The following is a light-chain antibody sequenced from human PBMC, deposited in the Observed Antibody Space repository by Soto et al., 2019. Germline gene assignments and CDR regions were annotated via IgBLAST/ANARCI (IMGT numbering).Light chain of an antibody. V-gene: IGKV3-20*01. Sequence: EIVLTQSPGTLSLSPGERATLSCGASQTVSSNYLAWYQQKPGQAPRRLIYGASSRATGIPDRFSGSGSGTVFVLTISRLEPEDFAVYYCQQYFKSPWTFGQGPKVEIK. CDR1: QTVSSNY. CDR2: GAS. J-gene: IGKJ1*01. CDR3: QQYFKSPWT.